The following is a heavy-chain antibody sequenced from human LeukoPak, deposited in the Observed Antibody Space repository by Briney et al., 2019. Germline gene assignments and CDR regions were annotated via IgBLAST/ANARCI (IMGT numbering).Heavy chain of an antibody. V-gene: IGHV7-4-1*02. D-gene: IGHD3-22*01. Sequence: ASVKVSCKASGYTLTSYAMNWVRQAPGQGLEWMGWINTNTGNPTYAQGFTGRFVFSLDTSVSTAYLQISSLKAEDTAVYYCARGELAYYDSSGYWLFDAFDIWGQGTMVTVSS. J-gene: IGHJ3*02. CDR3: ARGELAYYDSSGYWLFDAFDI. CDR1: GYTLTSYA. CDR2: INTNTGNP.